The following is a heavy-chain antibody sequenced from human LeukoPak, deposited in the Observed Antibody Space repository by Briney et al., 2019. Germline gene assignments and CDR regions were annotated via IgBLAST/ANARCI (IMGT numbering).Heavy chain of an antibody. CDR1: GGSISSGGYY. V-gene: IGHV4-31*03. J-gene: IGHJ3*02. D-gene: IGHD2-21*01. Sequence: SQTLSLTCTVSGGSISSGGYYWSWIRQHPGKGLEWIAYIYYTGSTYYNPSLKSRLTISVDRSKNQFSLRLSSTTAADTAVYYCARVPSVIDAFDIWGQGTMVTVSS. CDR3: ARVPSVIDAFDI. CDR2: IYYTGST.